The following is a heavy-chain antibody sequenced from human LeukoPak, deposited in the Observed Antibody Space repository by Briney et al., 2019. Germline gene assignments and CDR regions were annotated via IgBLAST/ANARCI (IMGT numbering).Heavy chain of an antibody. Sequence: GGSLRLSCEASRFTFSNYWMSWVRQAPGKGPEWVANIKQDGSEKYYVDSVKGRFTISRDNAENSLYLQMNSLRAEDTAVYYCAIYSPPFDYWGQGTLVTVSS. J-gene: IGHJ4*02. CDR2: IKQDGSEK. D-gene: IGHD2-15*01. V-gene: IGHV3-7*01. CDR1: RFTFSNYW. CDR3: AIYSPPFDY.